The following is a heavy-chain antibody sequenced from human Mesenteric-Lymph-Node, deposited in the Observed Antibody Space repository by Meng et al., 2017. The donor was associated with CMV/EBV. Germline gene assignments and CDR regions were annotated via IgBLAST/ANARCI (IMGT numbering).Heavy chain of an antibody. Sequence: GSLRLSCAVSGGSISSSNWWSWVRQPPGKGLEWIGEIYHSGSTNYNPSLKSRVTISVDTSKNQFSLKLTSVTAADTAVYYCAMSLVGVTLDGFDLWGQGTVVTVSS. CDR1: GGSISSSNW. J-gene: IGHJ3*01. D-gene: IGHD2-8*01. CDR2: IYHSGST. V-gene: IGHV4-4*02. CDR3: AMSLVGVTLDGFDL.